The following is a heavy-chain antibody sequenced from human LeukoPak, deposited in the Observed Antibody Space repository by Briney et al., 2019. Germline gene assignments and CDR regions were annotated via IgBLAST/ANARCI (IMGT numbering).Heavy chain of an antibody. Sequence: GESLKISCKGSGYIFTSYWIGWVRQVPGKGLEGMGIIYPGDSDTRYSPSFQGQVTISADKSISTAYLQWSSLKASDTAMYYCARQGLYGSGNYYYYYMYVWGKGTTVTISS. CDR2: IYPGDSDT. CDR3: ARQGLYGSGNYYYYYMYV. V-gene: IGHV5-51*01. D-gene: IGHD3-10*01. J-gene: IGHJ6*03. CDR1: GYIFTSYW.